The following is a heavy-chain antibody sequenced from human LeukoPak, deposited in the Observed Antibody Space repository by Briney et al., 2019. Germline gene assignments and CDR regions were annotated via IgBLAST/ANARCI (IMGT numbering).Heavy chain of an antibody. CDR1: GFTFSSYA. CDR3: AKGTMVRGDRDY. Sequence: QPGGSLRLSCAASGFTFSSYAMIWVRQPPGKGLERVSAISGNGDTTYYADSVKGRFTISRDNSKNTLYLQMDSLRAEDTAVYYCAKGTMVRGDRDYWGQGTLVTVSS. J-gene: IGHJ4*02. D-gene: IGHD3-10*01. CDR2: ISGNGDTT. V-gene: IGHV3-23*01.